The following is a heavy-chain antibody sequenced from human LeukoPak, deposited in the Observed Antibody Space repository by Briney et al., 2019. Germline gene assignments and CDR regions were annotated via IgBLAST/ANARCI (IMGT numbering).Heavy chain of an antibody. V-gene: IGHV3-21*01. CDR1: GFTFSSYS. CDR3: ARDGMGSYFTSWFDP. D-gene: IGHD1-26*01. Sequence: GGSLRLSCAASGFTFSSYSMNWVRQAPGKGLEWVSPISSSSSYVYYADSVKGRFTISRDNAKNSLYLQMNSLRAEDTAVYYCARDGMGSYFTSWFDPWGQGTLVTVSS. J-gene: IGHJ5*02. CDR2: ISSSSSYV.